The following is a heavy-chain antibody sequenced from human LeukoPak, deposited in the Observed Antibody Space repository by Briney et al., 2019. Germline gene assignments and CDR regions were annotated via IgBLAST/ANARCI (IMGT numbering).Heavy chain of an antibody. J-gene: IGHJ4*02. Sequence: GASVKVSCKASGYTLTTYYIHWVRQAPGQGLEWMGIINPSIDSINYARKFQRRVTTTSDTSTSTVYMELSDLRSEDTAVYYCAREWRIQLYLPDYWGQGTLVTVSS. CDR1: GYTLTTYY. CDR3: AREWRIQLYLPDY. V-gene: IGHV1-46*01. D-gene: IGHD5-18*01. CDR2: INPSIDSI.